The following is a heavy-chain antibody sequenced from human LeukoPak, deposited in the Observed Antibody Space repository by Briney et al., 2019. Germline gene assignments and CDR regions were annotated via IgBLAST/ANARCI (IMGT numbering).Heavy chain of an antibody. CDR2: ITGSGGSS. Sequence: GGSLRLSCAASGFTFSSYAMSWVRHAPGKGLEWVSVITGSGGSSYYADSVKGRFTISRDNSKNTLYLQVNSLRAEDTAVYYCAKDSTMVRGIIYYGMDVWGQGTTVTVSS. CDR1: GFTFSSYA. D-gene: IGHD3-10*01. CDR3: AKDSTMVRGIIYYGMDV. V-gene: IGHV3-23*01. J-gene: IGHJ6*02.